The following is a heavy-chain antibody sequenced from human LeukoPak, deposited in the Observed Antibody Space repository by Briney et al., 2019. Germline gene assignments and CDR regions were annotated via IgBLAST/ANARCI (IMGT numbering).Heavy chain of an antibody. CDR1: GFTISANY. V-gene: IGHV3-66*01. J-gene: IGHJ5*02. CDR2: IYSGGTT. D-gene: IGHD2-15*01. Sequence: GGSLRLSCAASGFTISANYMSWVRQSPGKGLEWVSLIYSGGTTDYADSVKGRFTISKDNSKNTVFLQMNSLTAEDTALYYCASLYCSRGSCAFDVWGQGTLVTVAP. CDR3: ASLYCSRGSCAFDV.